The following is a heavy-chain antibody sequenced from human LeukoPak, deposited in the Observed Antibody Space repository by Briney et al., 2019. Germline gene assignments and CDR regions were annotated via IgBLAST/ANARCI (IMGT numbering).Heavy chain of an antibody. D-gene: IGHD5-24*01. V-gene: IGHV4-59*13. CDR1: GGSITSYY. CDR3: ARGNGYPHFDY. J-gene: IGHJ4*02. Sequence: SETLSLTCTVSGGSITSYYWSWIRQPPGKGLECIGYIFYSGGTNYNPSLKSRVTISVDTSKNQFSLKLSSVTAADTAVYLCARGNGYPHFDYWGQGTLVTVSS. CDR2: IFYSGGT.